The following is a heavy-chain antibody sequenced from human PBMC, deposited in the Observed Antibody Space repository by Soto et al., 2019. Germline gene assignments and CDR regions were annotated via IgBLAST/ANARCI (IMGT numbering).Heavy chain of an antibody. V-gene: IGHV3-23*01. CDR2: INNSGGGT. D-gene: IGHD5-18*01. Sequence: EVQLLESGGGLVQPGGSLRLSCAASGFPFSTYAMSWVRQAPGKGLEWVSTINNSGGGTYSPDSMKGRFTISRDNSKTTVYLQMNSLRAEDTAIYYCPKDLDTTVFNFDYWGQGTLVTVSS. CDR3: PKDLDTTVFNFDY. CDR1: GFPFSTYA. J-gene: IGHJ4*02.